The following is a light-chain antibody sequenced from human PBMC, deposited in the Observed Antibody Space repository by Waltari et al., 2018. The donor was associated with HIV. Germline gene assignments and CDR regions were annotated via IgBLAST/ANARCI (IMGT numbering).Light chain of an antibody. CDR1: SGHTNYA. V-gene: IGLV4-69*02. Sequence: QLVLTQSPSASASLGASVQLTCTLSSGHTNYALAWHQQHPEKGPRYLMTLKRDGSHSKGDGIPDRFSGSSSGAERYLIISSLQSEDEADYYCQTWGTGIQVFGGGTKVTVL. CDR3: QTWGTGIQV. J-gene: IGLJ3*02. CDR2: LKRDGSH.